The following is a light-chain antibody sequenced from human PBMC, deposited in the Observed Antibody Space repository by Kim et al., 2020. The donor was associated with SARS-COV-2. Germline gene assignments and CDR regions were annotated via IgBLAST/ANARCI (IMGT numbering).Light chain of an antibody. CDR3: QQSDNLPLS. CDR2: DAS. V-gene: IGKV1-33*01. CDR1: QDISNY. J-gene: IGKJ4*01. Sequence: DIQMTQSPSSLSASVGDRVTITCQASQDISNYLSSFQQKPGKAPKLLIYDASNLETGVPSMFSGSGSGTDFTVTISCLQPEDIAAYYCQQSDNLPLSFGGGTKVDIK.